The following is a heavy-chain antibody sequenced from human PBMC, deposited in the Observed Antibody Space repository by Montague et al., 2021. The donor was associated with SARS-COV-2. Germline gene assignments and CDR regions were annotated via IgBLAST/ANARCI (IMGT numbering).Heavy chain of an antibody. CDR2: INHSGST. Sequence: SETLSLTCTVSGGSISSSTYYWGWIRQPPGKGLEWIGEINHSGSTNYNPSLKSRVTISVDTSKNQFSLKLSSVTAADTAVYYCTREGYQVLWSDYYYYGMDVWGQGTTVTVSS. V-gene: IGHV4-39*07. CDR3: TREGYQVLWSDYYYYGMDV. D-gene: IGHD2-2*01. J-gene: IGHJ6*02. CDR1: GGSISSSTYY.